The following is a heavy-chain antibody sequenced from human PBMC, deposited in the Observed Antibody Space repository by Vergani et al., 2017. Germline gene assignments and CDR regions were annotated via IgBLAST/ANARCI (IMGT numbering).Heavy chain of an antibody. V-gene: IGHV2-5*02. CDR3: AHSGNDYVWGSYRREGNYFDY. Sequence: QITLKESGPTLVKPTQTLTLTCTFSGFSLSTSGVGVGWIRQPPGKALEWLALIYWDDDKRYSPSLKIRLTITKDTSKNQVVLTMTNMDPVDTATYYCAHSGNDYVWGSYRREGNYFDYWGQGTLVTVSS. CDR1: GFSLSTSGVG. CDR2: IYWDDDK. D-gene: IGHD3-16*02. J-gene: IGHJ4*02.